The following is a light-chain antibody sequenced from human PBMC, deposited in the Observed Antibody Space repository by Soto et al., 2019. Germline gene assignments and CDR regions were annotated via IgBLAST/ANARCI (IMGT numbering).Light chain of an antibody. CDR3: QQYNNWPPLT. CDR2: GAS. CDR1: QSVSSN. J-gene: IGKJ4*01. Sequence: EIVMKQSPAPLSVSPGERATLSCRASQSVSSNLAWSQQKPGQAPRLLIYGASTRSTGIPARFSGSGSVTEFTLTISSLQSEDFAVYYWQQYNNWPPLTFGGGTKVEIK. V-gene: IGKV3-15*01.